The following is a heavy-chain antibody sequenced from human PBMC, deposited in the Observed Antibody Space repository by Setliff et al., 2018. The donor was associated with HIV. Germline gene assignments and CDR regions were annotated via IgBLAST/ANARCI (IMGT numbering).Heavy chain of an antibody. D-gene: IGHD3-9*01. CDR1: GDSVGSGRYS. Sequence: LSLTCTVSGDSVGSGRYSWTWIRQSPGRGLEWIGSIYYSGSTHYNPPLKSRVTISVDTSKNQFSLRLTSMTAADTAVYFCARHGAYYDFLTYYYPRYYFDCWGQGTLVTVSS. J-gene: IGHJ4*02. V-gene: IGHV4-39*01. CDR2: IYYSGST. CDR3: ARHGAYYDFLTYYYPRYYFDC.